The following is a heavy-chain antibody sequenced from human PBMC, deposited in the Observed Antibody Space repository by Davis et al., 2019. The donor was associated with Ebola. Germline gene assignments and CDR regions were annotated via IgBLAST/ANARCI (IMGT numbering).Heavy chain of an antibody. J-gene: IGHJ4*02. V-gene: IGHV4-59*08. CDR2: ISDRGST. CDR1: GDSISSHY. Sequence: PSETLSLTCTVSGDSISSHYWSWIRQPPGKGLEWIGCISDRGSTYYNPSLNNRVTISIDTSRNQFSLKVTSATAADTAVYYCAGDTIGLDYWGQGTLVTVSS. CDR3: AGDTIGLDY. D-gene: IGHD3-10*01.